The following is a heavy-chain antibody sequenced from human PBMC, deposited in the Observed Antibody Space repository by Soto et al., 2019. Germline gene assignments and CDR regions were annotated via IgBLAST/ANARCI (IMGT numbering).Heavy chain of an antibody. CDR3: ATRVPYSWGWNT. D-gene: IGHD5-18*01. Sequence: QVQLVQSGAEVKKPGASVTVSCKASGYTFTAYHINWVRQVTGQGLEWMGWMNPNNGDTGYVQKFQGRVTMTRNTAIRTAYMKLSSLRSDDTAVYYCATRVPYSWGWNTWGQGTQVTVSS. CDR2: MNPNNGDT. V-gene: IGHV1-8*02. J-gene: IGHJ4*02. CDR1: GYTFTAYH.